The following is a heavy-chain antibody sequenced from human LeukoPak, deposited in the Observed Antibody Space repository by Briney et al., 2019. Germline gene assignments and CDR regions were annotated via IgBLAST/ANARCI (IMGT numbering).Heavy chain of an antibody. Sequence: SETLSLTCAVSGGSISSGGYAWSWIRQPPGKGLEGVGYIYDSGSTYYNPSLKSRVTISLDRSKNQFSLKLSSVTAADTAVYYCARNRGSTVITDQYYYYYMDVWGKGTTVTVSS. CDR2: IYDSGST. CDR1: GGSISSGGYA. D-gene: IGHD4-11*01. CDR3: ARNRGSTVITDQYYYYYMDV. V-gene: IGHV4-30-2*01. J-gene: IGHJ6*03.